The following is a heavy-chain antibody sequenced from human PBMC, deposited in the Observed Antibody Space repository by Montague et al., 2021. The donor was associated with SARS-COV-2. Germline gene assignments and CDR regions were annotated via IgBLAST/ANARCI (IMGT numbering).Heavy chain of an antibody. CDR3: ARESDSYPSGTQYFDL. CDR2: ISYSATS. J-gene: IGHJ2*01. CDR1: GASRSTKNYY. D-gene: IGHD5-18*01. V-gene: IGHV4-39*07. Sequence: SETLSLTCTFSGASRSTKNYYWGWIRQPPGKGLEWIGSISYSATSYSNPSLKSRVTMSVDTSKNQFSLKLTSVTAADTAVYFCARESDSYPSGTQYFDLWGRGTLVTVSS.